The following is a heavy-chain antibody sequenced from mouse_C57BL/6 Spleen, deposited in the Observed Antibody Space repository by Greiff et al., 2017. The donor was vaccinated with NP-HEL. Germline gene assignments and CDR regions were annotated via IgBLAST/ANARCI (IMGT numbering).Heavy chain of an antibody. CDR2: ISSGSSTI. D-gene: IGHD2-3*01. CDR3: ARDGYYFDY. V-gene: IGHV5-17*01. Sequence: VESGGGLVKPGGSLKLSCAASGFTFSDYGKHWVRQAPEKGLEWVAYISSGSSTIYYADTVKGRFTISRDNAKNTLFLQMTSLRSEDTAMYYCARDGYYFDYWGQGTTLTVSS. J-gene: IGHJ2*01. CDR1: GFTFSDYG.